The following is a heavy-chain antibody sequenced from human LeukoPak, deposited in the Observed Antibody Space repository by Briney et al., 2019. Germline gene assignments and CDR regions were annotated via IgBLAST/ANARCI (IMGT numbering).Heavy chain of an antibody. CDR2: IKQDGSEK. Sequence: GGSLRLSCAASGFIFSSHWMSWVRQAPGKGLEWVANIKQDGSEKYYVDSVKGRFTISRDNAKNSLYLQMNCLRAEDTAVYYCARAAVASPGDVWGQGTTVIVTS. J-gene: IGHJ6*02. D-gene: IGHD6-19*01. V-gene: IGHV3-7*04. CDR3: ARAAVASPGDV. CDR1: GFIFSSHW.